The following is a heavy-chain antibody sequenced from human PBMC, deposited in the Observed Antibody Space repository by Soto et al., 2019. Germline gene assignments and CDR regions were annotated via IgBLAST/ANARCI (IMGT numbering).Heavy chain of an antibody. CDR3: ARDPTEPSRIAAAGTLAFDI. J-gene: IGHJ3*02. V-gene: IGHV4-59*01. D-gene: IGHD6-13*01. CDR1: GGSISSYY. Sequence: QVQLQESGPGLVKPSETLSLTCTVSGGSISSYYWSWIRQPPGKGLEWVGYIYYSGSSNYNPSLKSRVPISVDTSKNQVSLKLSSVTAADTAVYYCARDPTEPSRIAAAGTLAFDIWGQGTMVTVSS. CDR2: IYYSGSS.